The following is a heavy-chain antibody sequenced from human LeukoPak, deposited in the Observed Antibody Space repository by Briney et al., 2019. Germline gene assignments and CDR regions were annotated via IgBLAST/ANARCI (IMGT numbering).Heavy chain of an antibody. D-gene: IGHD3-16*02. CDR2: IYYSGST. J-gene: IGHJ6*02. CDR1: GGSISSYY. V-gene: IGHV4-59*08. Sequence: SETLSLTCTVSGGSISSYYWSWIRQPPGKGLEWIGYIYYSGSTNYNPCLKSRVTISVDTSKNQFSLKLSSVTAADTAVYYCARSDMITFGGVIAYYGMDVWGQGTTVTVSS. CDR3: ARSDMITFGGVIAYYGMDV.